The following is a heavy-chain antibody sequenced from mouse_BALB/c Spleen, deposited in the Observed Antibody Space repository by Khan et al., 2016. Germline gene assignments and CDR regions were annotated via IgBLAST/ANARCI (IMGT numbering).Heavy chain of an antibody. CDR3: ARSGANYDFDY. CDR2: INTYTGEP. J-gene: IGHJ2*01. D-gene: IGHD2-1*01. Sequence: QIQLVQSGPELKKPGETVKISCKASGYTFTNYGMNWVKQAPGKGLKWMGWINTYTGEPTYTDDFKGRFAVSLETSDSTAYLQIINLRNEDTATYFCARSGANYDFDYWGQGTTLTVSS. CDR1: GYTFTNYG. V-gene: IGHV9-3-1*01.